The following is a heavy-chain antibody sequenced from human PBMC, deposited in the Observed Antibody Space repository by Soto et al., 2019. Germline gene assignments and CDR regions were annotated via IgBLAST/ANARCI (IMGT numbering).Heavy chain of an antibody. CDR2: ISPSGGST. CDR1: GYTFTSYY. V-gene: IGHV1-46*03. Sequence: ASVQVSCKASGYTFTSYYMQWVRQATGQGLEWMGIISPSGGSTSYAQKFQGRFTISRDNSKNKLYLQMNSLRNEDTAVYYCVKDGGTLPNVVNYPFDIWGQGTKVTVSS. J-gene: IGHJ3*02. CDR3: VKDGGTLPNVVNYPFDI. D-gene: IGHD3-16*01.